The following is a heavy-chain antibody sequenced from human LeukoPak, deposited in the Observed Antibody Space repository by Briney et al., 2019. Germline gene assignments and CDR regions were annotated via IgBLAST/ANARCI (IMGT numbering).Heavy chain of an antibody. CDR1: GFTFSSSP. CDR2: ISGGGETI. J-gene: IGHJ3*02. Sequence: TGGSLRLSCAASGFTFSSSPINWVRQAPGKGLEWVSAISGGGETIYYAESVKGRFTVSRDNSKNTLYLQMNSLRAEDTAVYYCARDFTYYYDSSGSDAFDIWGQGTMVTVSS. CDR3: ARDFTYYYDSSGSDAFDI. V-gene: IGHV3-23*01. D-gene: IGHD3-22*01.